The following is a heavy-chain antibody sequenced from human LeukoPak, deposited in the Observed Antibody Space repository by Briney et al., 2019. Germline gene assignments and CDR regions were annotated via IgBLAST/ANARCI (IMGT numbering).Heavy chain of an antibody. Sequence: PSQTLSLTCTVSGGSISSGGYYWSWIRQHPGKDLEWIGYIYYSGSTYYNPSLKSRVTISVDTSKNQFSLKLSSVTAADTAVYYCASALIELYYYDSSGYPHYFDYWGQGTLVTVSS. D-gene: IGHD3-22*01. CDR1: GGSISSGGYY. CDR3: ASALIELYYYDSSGYPHYFDY. V-gene: IGHV4-31*03. J-gene: IGHJ4*02. CDR2: IYYSGST.